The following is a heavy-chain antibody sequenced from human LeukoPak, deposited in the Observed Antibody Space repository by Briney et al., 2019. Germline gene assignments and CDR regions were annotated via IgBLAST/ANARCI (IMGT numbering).Heavy chain of an antibody. D-gene: IGHD5-24*01. CDR2: ISGSGGNT. Sequence: GGSLTLFCAASEFSVGRNYMTWVRQPPGKGLECVSAISGSGGNTYHADSVKGRLTISRDNSKNTLYLQMNSLRAEGTAVYYCAKDLFCIDGYNLCRDYWGQGTLVTVSS. CDR3: AKDLFCIDGYNLCRDY. J-gene: IGHJ4*02. V-gene: IGHV3-23*01. CDR1: EFSVGRNY.